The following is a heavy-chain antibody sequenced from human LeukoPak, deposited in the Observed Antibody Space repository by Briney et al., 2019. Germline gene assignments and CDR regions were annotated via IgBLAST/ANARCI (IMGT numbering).Heavy chain of an antibody. V-gene: IGHV1-24*01. CDR1: GYTLTELS. CDR3: ATGDFDWLLSFDY. J-gene: IGHJ4*02. Sequence: ASVTVSCKVSGYTLTELSMHWVRQAPGKGLEWMGGFDPEDGETIYVQKFQGRVTMTEDTSTDTAYMELSSLRSEDTAVYYCATGDFDWLLSFDYWGQGTLVTVSS. D-gene: IGHD3-9*01. CDR2: FDPEDGET.